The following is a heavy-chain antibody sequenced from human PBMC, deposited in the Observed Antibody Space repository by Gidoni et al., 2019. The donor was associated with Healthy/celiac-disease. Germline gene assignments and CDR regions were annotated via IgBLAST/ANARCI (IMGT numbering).Heavy chain of an antibody. CDR2: TYYRSKWYN. V-gene: IGHV6-1*01. J-gene: IGHJ4*02. CDR1: GDSASSNSAA. CDR3: AREGYYYDSSGYYD. Sequence: QVQLQQSGPGRVQPSQTLSLTCAISGDSASSNSAAWNWTRQSQSRGLEWLGRTYYRSKWYNDYAVSVKSRITINPDTSKNQFSLQLNSVTPEDTAVYYCAREGYYYDSSGYYDWGQGTLVTVSS. D-gene: IGHD3-22*01.